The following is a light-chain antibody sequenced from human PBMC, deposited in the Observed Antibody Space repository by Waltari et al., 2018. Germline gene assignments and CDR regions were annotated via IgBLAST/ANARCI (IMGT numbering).Light chain of an antibody. J-gene: IGKJ4*01. Sequence: DIQMTQSPSTLSASVGDRVTITCRASQSISSWLAWYQQKPGKAPKLLIFKASTLKTGVPSRFSGGGSGTEFTLTISSLQPDDFATYYCQQYNTYSWLSFGGGTKVEI. CDR3: QQYNTYSWLS. CDR1: QSISSW. V-gene: IGKV1-5*03. CDR2: KAS.